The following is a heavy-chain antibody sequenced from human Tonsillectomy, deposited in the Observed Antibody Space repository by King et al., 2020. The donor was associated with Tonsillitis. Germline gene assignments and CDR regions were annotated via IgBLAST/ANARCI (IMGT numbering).Heavy chain of an antibody. CDR1: GGSISSYY. Sequence: QLQESGPGLVKPSETLSLTCTVSGGSISSYYWSWIRQPPGKGLEWIGYMYYSGSTNYNPSLKSRVTISIDTSKNQFSLKLTSVTAADTAVYYCASWVYYDLRFDPWGQGTLVTVSS. CDR2: MYYSGST. D-gene: IGHD3-22*01. V-gene: IGHV4-59*01. CDR3: ASWVYYDLRFDP. J-gene: IGHJ5*02.